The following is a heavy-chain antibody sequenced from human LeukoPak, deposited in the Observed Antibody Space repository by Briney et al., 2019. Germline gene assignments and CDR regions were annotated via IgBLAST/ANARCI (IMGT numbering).Heavy chain of an antibody. CDR1: GYTFTSYG. V-gene: IGHV1-18*01. CDR2: ISAYNGNT. D-gene: IGHD2-15*01. Sequence: EASVKVSCKASGYTFTSYGISWVRQAPGQGLEWMGWISAYNGNTNYAQKLQGRVTMTTDTSTSTAYMELRSLRSDDTAVYYCARGSGCSGDSFYSQLFALWGGGTLVTVSS. J-gene: IGHJ5*02. CDR3: ARGSGCSGDSFYSQLFAL.